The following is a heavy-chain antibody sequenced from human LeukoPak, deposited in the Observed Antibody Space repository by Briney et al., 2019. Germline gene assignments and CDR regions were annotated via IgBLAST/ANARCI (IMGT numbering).Heavy chain of an antibody. CDR1: GFTFSSYA. D-gene: IGHD6-19*01. CDR3: AKREYSSGSFHL. J-gene: IGHJ2*01. V-gene: IGHV3-23*01. CDR2: ISGSGGST. Sequence: PGGSLRLSCAASGFTFSSYAMSWVRQAPGKGLEWVSAISGSGGSTYYADSVKGRFAISRDNSKNTLYLQMNSLRAEDTAVYYCAKREYSSGSFHLWGRGTLVTVSS.